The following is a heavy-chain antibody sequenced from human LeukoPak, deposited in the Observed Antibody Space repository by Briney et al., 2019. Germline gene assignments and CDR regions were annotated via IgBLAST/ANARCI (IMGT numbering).Heavy chain of an antibody. D-gene: IGHD4-17*01. CDR1: GFTFSSYA. CDR2: IGGSGNNI. Sequence: GGSLRLSCAASGFTFSSYAMTWVRQAPGKGLEWVSSIGGSGNNIQYADSVQGRFTISRDNSKNTLSLRMNSLRAEDTAVYFCGRDPNGDYVGAFEFWGQGTMVTVSS. V-gene: IGHV3-23*01. CDR3: GRDPNGDYVGAFEF. J-gene: IGHJ3*01.